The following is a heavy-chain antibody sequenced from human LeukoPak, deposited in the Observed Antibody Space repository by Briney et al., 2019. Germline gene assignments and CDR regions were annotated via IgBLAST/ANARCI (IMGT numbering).Heavy chain of an antibody. Sequence: PGGSLRLSCVVSGATVNSNYMSWVRQAPGKGLEWVSVIYSGGSTYYADSVKGRFTISRDISKNTLYLQMNDLRAEGTAVYYCARDFSGYWGQGTLVTVSS. V-gene: IGHV3-53*01. J-gene: IGHJ4*01. CDR2: IYSGGST. CDR3: ARDFSGY. CDR1: GATVNSNY. D-gene: IGHD3-10*01.